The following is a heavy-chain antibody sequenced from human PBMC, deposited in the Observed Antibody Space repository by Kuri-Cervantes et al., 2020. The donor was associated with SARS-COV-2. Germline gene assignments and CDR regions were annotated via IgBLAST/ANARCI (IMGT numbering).Heavy chain of an antibody. CDR1: GFTFSSYA. J-gene: IGHJ4*02. Sequence: GGSLRLSCAASGFTFSSYAMHWVRQAPGKGLEWVAVISYDGSSKYYADSVKGRFTISRDNSKNTLYLQMNSLRAEDTAVYYCAGEGVVPAAIFDYWGQGTLVTVSS. CDR2: ISYDGSSK. CDR3: AGEGVVPAAIFDY. D-gene: IGHD2-2*01. V-gene: IGHV3-30-3*01.